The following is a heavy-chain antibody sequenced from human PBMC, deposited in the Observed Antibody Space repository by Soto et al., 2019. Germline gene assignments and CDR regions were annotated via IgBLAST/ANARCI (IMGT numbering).Heavy chain of an antibody. CDR2: IYGGGHT. J-gene: IGHJ2*01. CDR1: GFTVSSNY. V-gene: IGHV3-66*01. Sequence: EVQLVESGGGLVQPGGSLRLSCVASGFTVSSNYMSWVRQAPGKGLEWVSVIYGGGHTYYADSVKGRFTVSRDNSKSTLYLQMNSLRAEDTAVYYCARDYACYFDLWGRGTLVTVSS. D-gene: IGHD4-17*01. CDR3: ARDYACYFDL.